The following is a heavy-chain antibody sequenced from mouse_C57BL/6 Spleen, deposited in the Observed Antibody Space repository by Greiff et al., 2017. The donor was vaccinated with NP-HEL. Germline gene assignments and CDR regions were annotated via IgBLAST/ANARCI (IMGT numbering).Heavy chain of an antibody. CDR1: GYTFTSYW. D-gene: IGHD2-3*01. CDR2: IYPGSGST. J-gene: IGHJ3*01. V-gene: IGHV1-55*01. Sequence: QVQLQQPGAELVKPGASVKMSCKASGYTFTSYWITWVKQRPGQGLEWIGDIYPGSGSTTYNEKFKSKATLTVDTSSSTAYMQLSSLTSEDSAVYYCARGDDGYYGWFAYWGQGTLVTVSA. CDR3: ARGDDGYYGWFAY.